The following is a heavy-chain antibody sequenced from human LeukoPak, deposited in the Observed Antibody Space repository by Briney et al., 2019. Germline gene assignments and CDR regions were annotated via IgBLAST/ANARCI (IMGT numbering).Heavy chain of an antibody. CDR3: ARDSERPPYYYYYMDV. Sequence: SETLSLTCTVSGGSISSYYWSWIRQPAGKGLEWVGRIYNIGSTNYNPSLKSRVFISVDKSKNLLSLKLISVTAADTAVYFCARDSERPPYYYYYMDVWGRGTTVTVSS. CDR1: GGSISSYY. D-gene: IGHD3-10*01. J-gene: IGHJ6*03. V-gene: IGHV4-4*07. CDR2: IYNIGST.